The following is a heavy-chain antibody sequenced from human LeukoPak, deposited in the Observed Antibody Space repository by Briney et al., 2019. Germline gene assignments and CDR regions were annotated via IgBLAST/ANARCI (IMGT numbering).Heavy chain of an antibody. CDR1: GYTFTSYA. V-gene: IGHV1-3*03. D-gene: IGHD6-13*01. Sequence: GASVKVSCKASGYTFTSYAMHWVRQAPGQRLAWMGWINAGNGNTKYSQEFQGRVTITRDTSADTAYMELSSLRSEDMAVYYCATSAAAGTGYFQHWGQGTLVTVSS. CDR3: ATSAAAGTGYFQH. CDR2: INAGNGNT. J-gene: IGHJ1*01.